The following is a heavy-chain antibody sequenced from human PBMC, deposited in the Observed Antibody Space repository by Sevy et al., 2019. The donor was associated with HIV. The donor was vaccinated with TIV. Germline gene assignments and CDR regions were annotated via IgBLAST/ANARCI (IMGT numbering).Heavy chain of an antibody. CDR1: GFTFTDYA. V-gene: IGHV3-23*01. CDR3: AKDKAFRFLDYLPSNYYFDY. D-gene: IGHD3-3*01. Sequence: GGSLRLSCAASGFTFTDYAMSWVRQAPGKGLEWISTITNTGGDTSYADSVRGRFTISRDNSKNTLHLQMNSLRAEDTAVYYCAKDKAFRFLDYLPSNYYFDYWGQGTLVTVSS. CDR2: ITNTGGDT. J-gene: IGHJ4*02.